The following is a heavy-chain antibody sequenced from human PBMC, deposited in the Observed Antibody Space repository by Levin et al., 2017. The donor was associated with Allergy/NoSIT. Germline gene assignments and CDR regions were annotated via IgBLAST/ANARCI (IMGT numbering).Heavy chain of an antibody. V-gene: IGHV3-7*01. CDR2: MNQDGSEK. CDR1: GFTFKNYW. CDR3: AREGSYIDSFDF. Sequence: GESLKISCEASGFTFKNYWMSWVRQAPGKGLEWVANMNQDGSEKHYVDSVKGRFTISRDNAKNSLFLQMNSLRAEDTAMFYCAREGSYIDSFDFWGQGILVTVSS. D-gene: IGHD1-26*01. J-gene: IGHJ4*02.